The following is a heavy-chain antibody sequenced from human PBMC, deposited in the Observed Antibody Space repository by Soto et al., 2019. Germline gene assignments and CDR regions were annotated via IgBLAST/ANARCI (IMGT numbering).Heavy chain of an antibody. Sequence: PGGSLRLSCAASGFTFSSYEMNWVRQAPGKGLEWVSYISSSGSTIYYADSVKGRFTISRDNAKNSLYLQMNSLRAEDTALYYCARRKARITKFGVVEACDIWGQGTMVTVSS. J-gene: IGHJ3*02. D-gene: IGHD3-3*01. CDR3: ARRKARITKFGVVEACDI. CDR2: ISSSGSTI. CDR1: GFTFSSYE. V-gene: IGHV3-48*03.